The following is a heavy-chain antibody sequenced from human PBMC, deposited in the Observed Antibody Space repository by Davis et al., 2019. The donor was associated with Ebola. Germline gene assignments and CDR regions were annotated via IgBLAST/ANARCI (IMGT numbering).Heavy chain of an antibody. CDR1: GYTFTSYD. Sequence: ASVKVSCKASGYTFTSYDINWVRQATGQGLEWMGWMNPNSGNTGYAQKFQGRVTMTRNTSISTAYMELSSLRSEDTAVYYCARDLSSSWYFYYYYYGMDVWGQGTTVTVSS. V-gene: IGHV1-8*01. CDR3: ARDLSSSWYFYYYYYGMDV. J-gene: IGHJ6*02. CDR2: MNPNSGNT. D-gene: IGHD6-13*01.